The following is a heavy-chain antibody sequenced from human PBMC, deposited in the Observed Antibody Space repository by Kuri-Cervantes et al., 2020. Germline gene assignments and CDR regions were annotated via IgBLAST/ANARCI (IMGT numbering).Heavy chain of an antibody. CDR1: GYSISSGDY. V-gene: IGHV4-38-2*01. CDR3: ARRHCSGGRCYSSYFDY. Sequence: GSLRLSCVVSGYSISSGDYWGWIRQPPGKGLEWIGSIYHSGSTNYNPSLKSRVTISVDTSKNQFSLKLSSVTAADTAVYYCARRHCSGGRCYSSYFDYWGQGTLVTVSS. CDR2: IYHSGST. D-gene: IGHD2-15*01. J-gene: IGHJ4*02.